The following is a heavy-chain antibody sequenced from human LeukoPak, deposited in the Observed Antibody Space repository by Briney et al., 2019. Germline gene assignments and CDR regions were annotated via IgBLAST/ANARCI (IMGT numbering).Heavy chain of an antibody. V-gene: IGHV3-23*01. CDR2: VTATGGST. J-gene: IGHJ4*02. CDR1: GFTFSTYA. D-gene: IGHD5-12*01. CDR3: AKDRAGYSGARGFDC. Sequence: GGSLRLSCAASGFTFSTYAMSWVRQAPGKGLEWVSAVTATGGSTYYADSVKGRFTISRDNSKNTLYLQMSSLGAADTAVYYCAKDRAGYSGARGFDCWGQGTLVTVSS.